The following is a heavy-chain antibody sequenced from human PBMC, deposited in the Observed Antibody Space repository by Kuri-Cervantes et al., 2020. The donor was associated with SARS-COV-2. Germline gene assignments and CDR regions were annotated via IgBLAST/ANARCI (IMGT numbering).Heavy chain of an antibody. V-gene: IGHV4-59*01. CDR1: GGSISSYY. Sequence: SETLSLTCTVSGGSISSYYWSWIRQPPGKGLEWIGSIYYSGSTYYNPSLKSRVTISVDTSKNQFSLRLSSVTAADTAVYYCAKEKYYYGSGSYAFDIWGQGTMVTVSS. D-gene: IGHD3-10*01. CDR3: AKEKYYYGSGSYAFDI. J-gene: IGHJ3*02. CDR2: IYYSGST.